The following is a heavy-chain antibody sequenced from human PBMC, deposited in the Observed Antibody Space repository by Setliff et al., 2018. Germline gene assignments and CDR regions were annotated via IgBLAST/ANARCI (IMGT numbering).Heavy chain of an antibody. CDR1: GGTFSSYA. CDR2: IIPIFGTA. CDR3: TTAVLQFLEWLFLTEDGFYFDN. D-gene: IGHD3-3*01. J-gene: IGHJ4*02. Sequence: SVKVSCKASGGTFSSYAISWVRQAPGQGLEWMGGIIPIFGTANYAQKFQGRVTITADESTSTAYMELSSLRSEDTAVYYCTTAVLQFLEWLFLTEDGFYFDNWGQGTLVTVSS. V-gene: IGHV1-69*13.